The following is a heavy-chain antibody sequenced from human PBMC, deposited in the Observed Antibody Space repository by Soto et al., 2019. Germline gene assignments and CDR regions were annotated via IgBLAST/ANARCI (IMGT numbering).Heavy chain of an antibody. V-gene: IGHV4-39*01. CDR3: VSYGDYGGVDY. J-gene: IGHJ4*02. D-gene: IGHD4-17*01. CDR2: IYYSGST. CDR1: GGSISSSSYY. Sequence: SETLSLTCTVSGGSISSSSYYWGWIRQPPGKGLEWIGSIYYSGSTYYNPSLKSRVTISVDTSKNQFSLKLSSVTAADTAVYYCVSYGDYGGVDYWGQGTLVTVSS.